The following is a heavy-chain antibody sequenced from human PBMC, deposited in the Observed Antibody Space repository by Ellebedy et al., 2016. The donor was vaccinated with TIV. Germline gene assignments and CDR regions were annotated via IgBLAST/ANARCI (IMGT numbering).Heavy chain of an antibody. CDR3: AAERRELLGNDAFDI. D-gene: IGHD1-7*01. CDR2: IDRDASVI. V-gene: IGHV3-74*01. Sequence: GGSLRLSXAASGFTFGSYLIHWVRQAPGKGLVWVSRIDRDASVIGYADSVKGRLTIPRDNAKNTVYLQMSGLRAEDTALYYCAAERRELLGNDAFDIWGQGTMVTVSS. CDR1: GFTFGSYL. J-gene: IGHJ3*02.